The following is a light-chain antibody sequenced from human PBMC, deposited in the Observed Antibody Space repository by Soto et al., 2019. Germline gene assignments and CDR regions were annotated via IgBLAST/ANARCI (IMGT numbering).Light chain of an antibody. J-gene: IGKJ1*01. CDR3: QQSYSMPRT. CDR1: QSISSY. Sequence: DIQMTQSPSSLSASVGDRVTITCRASQSISSYLNWYQQKPGKAPKLLIYATSHLQSGVPSRFSGSGSGTDFTLTINSLQPEDFATYYCQQSYSMPRTFGQGTKVDIK. V-gene: IGKV1-39*01. CDR2: ATS.